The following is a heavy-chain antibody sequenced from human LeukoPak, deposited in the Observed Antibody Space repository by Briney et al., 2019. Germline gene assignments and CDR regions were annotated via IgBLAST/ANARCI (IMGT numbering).Heavy chain of an antibody. V-gene: IGHV3-30*18. CDR3: AKDLGYCSGGSCYTFDY. CDR2: ISYDGYNK. Sequence: GGSLRLSCAASGFTFSSSGTHWVRQAPGEGLEWVAVISYDGYNKYYADSLKGRFTISRDNSKNTLYLQMNSLRAEDTAVYYCAKDLGYCSGGSCYTFDYWGQGTLVTVSS. D-gene: IGHD2-15*01. CDR1: GFTFSSSG. J-gene: IGHJ4*02.